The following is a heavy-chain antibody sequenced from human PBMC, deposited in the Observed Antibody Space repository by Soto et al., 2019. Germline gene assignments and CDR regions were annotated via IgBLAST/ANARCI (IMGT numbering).Heavy chain of an antibody. V-gene: IGHV4-34*01. Sequence: SETLSLTCAVYGGSSSGYYWSWIRQPPGKGLEWIGEINHSGSTNYNPSLKSRVTISVDTSKNQFSLRLSSVTAADTAVYYCARGAWRDPQARYCSGGSCYSYAFDIWGQGTMVTVSS. CDR3: ARGAWRDPQARYCSGGSCYSYAFDI. CDR2: INHSGST. D-gene: IGHD2-15*01. CDR1: GGSSSGYY. J-gene: IGHJ3*02.